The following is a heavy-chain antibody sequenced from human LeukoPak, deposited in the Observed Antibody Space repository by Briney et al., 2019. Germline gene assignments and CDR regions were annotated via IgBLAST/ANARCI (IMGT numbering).Heavy chain of an antibody. CDR3: ARSLVGATSWWFDP. CDR1: GYTFTSYY. V-gene: IGHV1-46*01. J-gene: IGHJ5*02. CDR2: INPSGGTT. D-gene: IGHD1-26*01. Sequence: ASVKVSSKASGYTFTSYYMHWVRQAPGQRLEWMGIINPSGGTTVYAQKFQGRVTMTRDTSTSTLYMELSSLTSEATAVYYCARSLVGATSWWFDPWGQGTLVTVSS.